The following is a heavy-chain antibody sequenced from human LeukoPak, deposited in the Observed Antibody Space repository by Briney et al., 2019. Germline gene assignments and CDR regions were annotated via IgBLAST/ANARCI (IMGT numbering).Heavy chain of an antibody. Sequence: GGSLRLSCAASGFTFSSYAMSSVRQAPGKGLEWVSAISGSGGSTYYADSVKGRFTISRDNSKNTLYLQMNSLRAEDTAVYYCAKSFSGYDITAAFDIWGQGTMVTVSS. D-gene: IGHD5-12*01. CDR3: AKSFSGYDITAAFDI. CDR1: GFTFSSYA. J-gene: IGHJ3*02. CDR2: ISGSGGST. V-gene: IGHV3-23*01.